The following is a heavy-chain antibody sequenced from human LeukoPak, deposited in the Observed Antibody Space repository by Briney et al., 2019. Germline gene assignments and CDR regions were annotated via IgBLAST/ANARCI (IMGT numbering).Heavy chain of an antibody. J-gene: IGHJ4*02. D-gene: IGHD3-22*01. Sequence: ASVKVSCKTSGYIFTSYYMHWVRQAPGQGLEWMGIINPSVGTTTYAQKFQGRVTMTRDTSTSTVYMELSRLRSDDTAVYYCARLAPNDSSGVDYCGQGNLVTVSS. V-gene: IGHV1-46*01. CDR1: GYIFTSYY. CDR3: ARLAPNDSSGVDY. CDR2: INPSVGTT.